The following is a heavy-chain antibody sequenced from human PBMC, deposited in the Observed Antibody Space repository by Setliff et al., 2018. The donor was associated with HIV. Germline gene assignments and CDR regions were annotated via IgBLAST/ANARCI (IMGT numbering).Heavy chain of an antibody. J-gene: IGHJ4*02. CDR3: ASRAYSGRGY. CDR1: GGSFSGYY. D-gene: IGHD5-12*01. Sequence: PSETLSLTCAVYGGSFSGYYWSWIRQPPGKGLEWIGEINHSGSTNYNPSLKSRVTISVDTSNKQFSLNLSSVTAADTAVYYCASRAYSGRGYWGQGTLVTVPS. V-gene: IGHV4-34*01. CDR2: INHSGST.